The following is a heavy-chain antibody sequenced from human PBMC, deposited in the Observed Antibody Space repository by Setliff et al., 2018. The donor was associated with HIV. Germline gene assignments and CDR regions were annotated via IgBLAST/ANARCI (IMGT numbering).Heavy chain of an antibody. J-gene: IGHJ5*02. CDR1: GGSISGYF. CDR3: ARDLPELTGRSFDP. Sequence: SETLSLTCNVSGGSISGYFWTWIRQPAGKGLEWIGRIYTSGSTNYNPSLKSRLSMSIDTSKNHFSLRLTSVTAADTAVYYCARDLPELTGRSFDPWGQGIQVTISS. D-gene: IGHD7-27*01. V-gene: IGHV4-4*07. CDR2: IYTSGST.